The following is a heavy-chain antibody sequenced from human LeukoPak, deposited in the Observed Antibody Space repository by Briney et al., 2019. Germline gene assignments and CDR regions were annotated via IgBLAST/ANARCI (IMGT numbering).Heavy chain of an antibody. CDR2: IYYNGAT. Sequence: SETLSLTCSVSGGSIGTSYWSWIRQPPGKGLEWIGYIYYNGATNYNPSLKTRVTISLDTPKNQFSLKLKSVTASDTAVYYCARGFTGSSSWFPVDYWGQGTLVTVSS. D-gene: IGHD6-13*01. J-gene: IGHJ4*02. V-gene: IGHV4-59*08. CDR3: ARGFTGSSSWFPVDY. CDR1: GGSIGTSY.